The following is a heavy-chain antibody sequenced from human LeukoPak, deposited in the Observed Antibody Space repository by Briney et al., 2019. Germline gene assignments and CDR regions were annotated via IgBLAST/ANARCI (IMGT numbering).Heavy chain of an antibody. V-gene: IGHV4-59*01. CDR2: IYYSGST. CDR1: GGSISSYY. Sequence: KPSETLSLTCTVSGGSISSYYWSWIRQPPGKGLEWIGYIYYSGSTNYNPSLKSRVTISVDTSKNQFSLKLSSVTAADTAVYFCARDDNSEYSDDAFDIWGQGTLVTVSS. J-gene: IGHJ3*02. D-gene: IGHD1-26*01. CDR3: ARDDNSEYSDDAFDI.